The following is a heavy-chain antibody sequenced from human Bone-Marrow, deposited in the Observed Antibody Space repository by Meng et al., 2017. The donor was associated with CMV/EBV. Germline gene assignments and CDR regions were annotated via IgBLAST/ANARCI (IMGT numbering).Heavy chain of an antibody. CDR3: AKDEDAGYYDFWSGSYT. J-gene: IGHJ5*02. Sequence: GESLKISCAASGFTFSSYSMNWVRQAPGKGLEWVSSISSSSSYIYYADSVKGRFTISRDNAKNSLYLQMNSLRAEDTAVYYCAKDEDAGYYDFWSGSYTWGQGTLVTVSS. V-gene: IGHV3-21*01. D-gene: IGHD3-3*01. CDR2: ISSSSSYI. CDR1: GFTFSSYS.